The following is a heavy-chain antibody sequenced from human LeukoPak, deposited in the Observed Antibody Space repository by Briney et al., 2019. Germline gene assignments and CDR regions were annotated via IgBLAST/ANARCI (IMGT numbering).Heavy chain of an antibody. D-gene: IGHD4-17*01. CDR3: ARGFLTVTTSFDY. J-gene: IGHJ4*02. CDR2: VSSRSTTI. V-gene: IGHV3-21*01. CDR1: GFIFSDYN. Sequence: PGGSLRLSCAASGFIFSDYNLNWVRQAPGKGLEWVSFVSSRSTTIFYADSVKGRFTISRDNAKHSLYLQMNSLRAEDTAVYYCARGFLTVTTSFDYWGQGTLVTVSS.